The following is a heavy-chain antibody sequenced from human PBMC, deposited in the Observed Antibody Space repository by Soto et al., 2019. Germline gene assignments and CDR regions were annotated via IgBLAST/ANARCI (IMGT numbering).Heavy chain of an antibody. Sequence: QVQLVQSGAEVKKSGSSVKVSCKASGGTFSTYTFSWVRQAPGQGLEWMGRIIPIFGTPYYAQKFQGRVTITADKSMSTVYMELSSLGSDDTAVYFCARGLKCRGYCLDKPTWFGPWGQRTLVTVSS. CDR1: GGTFSTYT. CDR3: ARGLKCRGYCLDKPTWFGP. CDR2: IIPIFGTP. D-gene: IGHD2-15*01. V-gene: IGHV1-69*06. J-gene: IGHJ5*02.